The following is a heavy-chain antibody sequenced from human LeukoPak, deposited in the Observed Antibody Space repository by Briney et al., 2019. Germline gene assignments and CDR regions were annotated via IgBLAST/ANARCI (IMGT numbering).Heavy chain of an antibody. V-gene: IGHV4-34*01. D-gene: IGHD3-3*01. Sequence: SETLSLTCAVYGGSFSGYYWSWIRQPPGKGLEWIGEINHSGSTNYNPSLKSRVTISVDTSKNQFSLKLSSVTAADTAVYYCARQPFWSGYYYFDYWGQGPLVTVSS. CDR1: GGSFSGYY. J-gene: IGHJ4*02. CDR2: INHSGST. CDR3: ARQPFWSGYYYFDY.